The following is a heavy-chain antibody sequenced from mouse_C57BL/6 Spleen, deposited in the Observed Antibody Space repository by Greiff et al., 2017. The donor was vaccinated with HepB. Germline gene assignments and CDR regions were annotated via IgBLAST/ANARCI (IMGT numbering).Heavy chain of an antibody. CDR3: ARSDYDGGYFDV. V-gene: IGHV1-72*01. CDR1: GYTFTSYW. Sequence: QVQLKQPGAELVKPGASVKLSCKASGYTFTSYWMHWVKQRPGRGLEWIGRIDPHSGGTKYNEKFKSKATLTVDKPSSTAYMQLSSLTSEDSAVYYCARSDYDGGYFDVWGTGTTVTVSS. CDR2: IDPHSGGT. D-gene: IGHD2-4*01. J-gene: IGHJ1*03.